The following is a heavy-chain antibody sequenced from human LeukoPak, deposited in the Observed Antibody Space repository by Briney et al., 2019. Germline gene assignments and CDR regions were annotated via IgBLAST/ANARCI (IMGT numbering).Heavy chain of an antibody. CDR2: TYYRSKWYN. D-gene: IGHD2-2*01. J-gene: IGHJ5*02. Sequence: SQTLSLTCAISGDSVSTSSAGWNWIRKSPSRGLEWLGRTYYRSKWYNDFAVSVKSRISINSDTSKNQFSLQLKSVTPEDTAVYYCARDKYCSSTSCSENWFDPWGQGTLVTVSS. CDR3: ARDKYCSSTSCSENWFDP. CDR1: GDSVSTSSAG. V-gene: IGHV6-1*01.